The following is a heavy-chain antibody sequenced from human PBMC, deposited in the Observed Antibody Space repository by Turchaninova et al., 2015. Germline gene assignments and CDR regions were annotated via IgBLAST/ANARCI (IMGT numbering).Heavy chain of an antibody. Sequence: QVQLQEYGPGRGKPSATLPLTCPVSGYSSSSGYYWAWIRQPPRKGLEWIGSIYHSGSTYYNPSLKSRVTISVDTSKNQFSLTLDSVTAADTAVYYCARRSSGFDEYYFDYWGQGTLVTVSS. V-gene: IGHV4-38-2*01. D-gene: IGHD6-19*01. CDR3: ARRSSGFDEYYFDY. CDR2: IYHSGST. J-gene: IGHJ4*02. CDR1: GYSSSSGYY.